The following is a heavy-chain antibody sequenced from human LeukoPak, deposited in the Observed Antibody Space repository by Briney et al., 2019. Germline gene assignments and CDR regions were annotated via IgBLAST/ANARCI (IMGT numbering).Heavy chain of an antibody. Sequence: GGSLRLSCAASGFTFSSYEMNWVRQAPGKGLECVSYISSSGSTIYYADSVKGRFTISRDNAKNSLYLQMNSLRAEDTAVYYCARAGTHSKRYYYYYGMDVWGQGTTVTVSS. J-gene: IGHJ6*02. V-gene: IGHV3-48*03. CDR2: ISSSGSTI. CDR3: ARAGTHSKRYYYYYGMDV. CDR1: GFTFSSYE. D-gene: IGHD1-14*01.